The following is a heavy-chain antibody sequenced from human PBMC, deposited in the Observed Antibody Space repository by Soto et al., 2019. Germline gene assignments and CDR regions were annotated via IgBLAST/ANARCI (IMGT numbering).Heavy chain of an antibody. J-gene: IGHJ5*02. CDR3: ARGPGAARTGYWFDP. V-gene: IGHV4-61*01. CDR2: IYYSGST. D-gene: IGHD6-6*01. CDR1: GGSVSSGSYY. Sequence: PSETLSLTCTVSGGSVSSGSYYWSWIRQPPGKGLEWIGYIYYSGSTNYNPSPKSRVTISVDTSKNQFSLKLSSVTAADTAVYYCARGPGAARTGYWFDPWGQGTLVTVSS.